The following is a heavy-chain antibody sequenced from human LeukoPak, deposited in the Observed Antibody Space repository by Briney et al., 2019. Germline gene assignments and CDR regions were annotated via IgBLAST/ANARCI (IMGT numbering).Heavy chain of an antibody. CDR2: IYKNAIT. J-gene: IGHJ4*02. D-gene: IGHD5-24*01. CDR1: GFTVSSNY. CDR3: ARDQGWLQSLYYFDY. Sequence: GGSLRLSCAASGFTVSSNYMTWVRQAPGKGLEWVSVIYKNAITYYADSVKGRFTISRDNSKNTLYLQMNSLRAEDTAVYYCARDQGWLQSLYYFDYWGQGTLVTVSS. V-gene: IGHV3-66*03.